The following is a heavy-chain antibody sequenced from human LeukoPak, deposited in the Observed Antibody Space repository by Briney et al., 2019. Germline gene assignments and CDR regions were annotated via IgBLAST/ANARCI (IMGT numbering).Heavy chain of an antibody. CDR3: ANQAGHGFYYFDY. D-gene: IGHD5-24*01. Sequence: RPGGSLRLSCAASGFTFSSYAMSWVRRAPEKGLEWVSGISAGAGSTNYADSVKGRFTISRDNSKNTLYLQMNSLRAEDTAVYYCANQAGHGFYYFDYWGQGTLVTVSS. CDR2: ISAGAGST. CDR1: GFTFSSYA. J-gene: IGHJ4*02. V-gene: IGHV3-23*01.